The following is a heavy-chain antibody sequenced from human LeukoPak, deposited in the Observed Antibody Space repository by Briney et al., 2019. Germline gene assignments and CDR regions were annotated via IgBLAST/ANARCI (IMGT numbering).Heavy chain of an antibody. Sequence: SETLSLTCTVSGGSISSYYWSWIRQPPGKGLEWIGYIYYSGSTNYNPSLKSRVTISVDTSKNQFSLKLSSVTAADTAVYYCARGRGTALDYWGQGTLVTVAS. V-gene: IGHV4-59*01. D-gene: IGHD3-16*01. CDR2: IYYSGST. CDR1: GGSISSYY. J-gene: IGHJ4*02. CDR3: ARGRGTALDY.